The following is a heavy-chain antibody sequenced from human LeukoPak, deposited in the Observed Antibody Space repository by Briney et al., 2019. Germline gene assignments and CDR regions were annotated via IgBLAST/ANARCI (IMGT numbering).Heavy chain of an antibody. CDR3: ARELYCSGGSCYSGFDP. CDR1: GYTFTSYA. CDR2: INAGNGNT. Sequence: GASVKVSCKASGYTFTSYAMHWVRQAPGQRIEWMGWINAGNGNTKYSQKFQGRVTITRDTSASTAYMELSSLRSEDTAVYYCARELYCSGGSCYSGFDPWGQGTLVTVSS. D-gene: IGHD2-15*01. J-gene: IGHJ5*02. V-gene: IGHV1-3*01.